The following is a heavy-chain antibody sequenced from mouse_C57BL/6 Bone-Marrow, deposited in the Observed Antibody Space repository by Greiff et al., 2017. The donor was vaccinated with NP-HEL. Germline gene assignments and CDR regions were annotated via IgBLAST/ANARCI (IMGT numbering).Heavy chain of an antibody. J-gene: IGHJ2*01. CDR2: INPGSGGT. CDR1: GYAFTNYL. D-gene: IGHD1-1*01. CDR3: ARWGYYGSRDY. Sequence: VQLQQPGAELVRPGTSVKVSCKASGYAFTNYLIEWVKQRPGQGLEWIGVINPGSGGTNYNEKFKGKATLTADKSSSTAYMQLSSLTSEDSAVYFCARWGYYGSRDYWGRGTTLTVSS. V-gene: IGHV1-54*01.